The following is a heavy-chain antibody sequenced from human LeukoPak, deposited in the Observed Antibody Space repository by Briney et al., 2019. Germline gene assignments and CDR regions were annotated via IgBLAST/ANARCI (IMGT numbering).Heavy chain of an antibody. Sequence: GGSLRLSCAASGFTFSTYNMNWVRQAPGKGLEWVSSISGSSSYIYYADSVKGRFSISRDNARNSLYLQMNNLRVEDTAIYYCARDYTGGWNDYWGQGTLVTVSS. V-gene: IGHV3-21*01. D-gene: IGHD7-27*01. CDR3: ARDYTGGWNDY. J-gene: IGHJ4*02. CDR2: ISGSSSYI. CDR1: GFTFSTYN.